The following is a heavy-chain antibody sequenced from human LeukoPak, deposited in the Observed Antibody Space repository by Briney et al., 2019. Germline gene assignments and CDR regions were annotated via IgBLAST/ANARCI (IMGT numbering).Heavy chain of an antibody. CDR1: GGSFSDYY. CDR2: INHSGST. V-gene: IGHV4-34*01. J-gene: IGHJ4*02. Sequence: PSETLSLTCAVYGGSFSDYYWSWIRQPPGKGLEWIGEINHSGSTNYNPSLKSRVTISLDTSKQHLSLKLSSATAADTALYYCARGSSSGYYPIDYWGQGTLVTVSS. D-gene: IGHD3-22*01. CDR3: ARGSSSGYYPIDY.